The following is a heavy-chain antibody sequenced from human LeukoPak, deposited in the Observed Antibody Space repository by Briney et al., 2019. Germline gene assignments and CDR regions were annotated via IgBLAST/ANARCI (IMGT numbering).Heavy chain of an antibody. D-gene: IGHD1-26*01. Sequence: ASVKVSCKASGYTFTSYGISWMRQAPGQGLEWMGWISAYNGNTNYAQKLQGRVTMTTDTSTSTAYMELRSLRSDDTAVYYCARGGLPNSYYYYYGMDVWGQGTTVTVSS. J-gene: IGHJ6*02. V-gene: IGHV1-18*01. CDR1: GYTFTSYG. CDR2: ISAYNGNT. CDR3: ARGGLPNSYYYYYGMDV.